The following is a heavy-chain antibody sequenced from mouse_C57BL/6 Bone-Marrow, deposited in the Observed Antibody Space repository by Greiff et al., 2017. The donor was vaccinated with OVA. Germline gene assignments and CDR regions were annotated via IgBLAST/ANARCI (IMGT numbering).Heavy chain of an antibody. D-gene: IGHD3-2*02. CDR2: IDPENGDT. V-gene: IGHV14-4*01. Sequence: EVQLQQSGAELVRPGASVKLSCTASGFNIKDDYMHWVKQRPEQGLEWIGWIDPENGDTEYASKFQGKATITADTSSNTAYLQLSSLTSEDTAVYYCTYSSGLFDYWGQGTSLTVSS. CDR3: TYSSGLFDY. J-gene: IGHJ2*02. CDR1: GFNIKDDY.